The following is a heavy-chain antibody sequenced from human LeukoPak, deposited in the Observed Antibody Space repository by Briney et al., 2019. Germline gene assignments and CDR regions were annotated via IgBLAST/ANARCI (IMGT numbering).Heavy chain of an antibody. CDR3: AREEDSGSYPGAGDAFDI. CDR1: GGSISSYY. CDR2: IYTSGST. Sequence: SETLSLTCTVSGGSISSYYWSWIRQPAGKGLEWIGRIYTSGSTNYNPSLKSRVTISVDTSKNQFSLKLSSVTAADTAVYYCAREEDSGSYPGAGDAFDIWGQGTMVTVSS. J-gene: IGHJ3*02. D-gene: IGHD1-26*01. V-gene: IGHV4-4*07.